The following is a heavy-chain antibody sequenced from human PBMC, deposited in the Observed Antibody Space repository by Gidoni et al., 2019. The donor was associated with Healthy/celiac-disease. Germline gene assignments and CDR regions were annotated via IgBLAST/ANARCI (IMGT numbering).Heavy chain of an antibody. D-gene: IGHD3-22*01. CDR2: INPSGGST. V-gene: IGHV1-46*01. CDR3: FQYYYDSSGYDAFDI. Sequence: QVQLVQSGAEVQKPAASVKVSCKASEYTFTSYYMHWVRQAPGQGLEWMGIINPSGGSTSYAQKFQGRVTMTRDTSTSTVYMELSSLRSEDTAVYYWFQYYYDSSGYDAFDIWGQGTMVTVSS. CDR1: EYTFTSYY. J-gene: IGHJ3*02.